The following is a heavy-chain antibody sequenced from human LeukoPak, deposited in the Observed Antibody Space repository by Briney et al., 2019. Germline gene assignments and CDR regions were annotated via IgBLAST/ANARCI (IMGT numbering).Heavy chain of an antibody. Sequence: PGGSLRLSCAAAGFTFRAYWMSWVRQAPGKGLEWVANIKEDGSAKYYVGSVKGRFAISRDNAKNSLYLQMNRLRAEDTAVYYCARGGAAPDYWGQGTLVTVSS. V-gene: IGHV3-7*01. D-gene: IGHD1-26*01. J-gene: IGHJ4*02. CDR2: IKEDGSAK. CDR3: ARGGAAPDY. CDR1: GFTFRAYW.